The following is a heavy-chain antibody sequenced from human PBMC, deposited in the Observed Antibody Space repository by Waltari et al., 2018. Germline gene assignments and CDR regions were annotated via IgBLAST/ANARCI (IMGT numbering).Heavy chain of an antibody. J-gene: IGHJ3*02. CDR3: ARLGTTGTTGDDAFDI. CDR2: IYHSGST. Sequence: QVQLQESGPGLVKPSETLSLTCAVSGYSISSGYYWGWIRQPPGKGLEWIGSIYHSGSTYYNPSLKSRVTISVDTSKNQCSLKLSSVTAADTAVYYCARLGTTGTTGDDAFDIWGQGTMVTVSS. V-gene: IGHV4-38-2*01. D-gene: IGHD1-1*01. CDR1: GYSISSGYY.